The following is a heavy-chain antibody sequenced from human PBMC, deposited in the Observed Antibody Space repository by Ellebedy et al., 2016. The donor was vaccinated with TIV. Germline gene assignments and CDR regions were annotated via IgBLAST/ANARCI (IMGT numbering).Heavy chain of an antibody. Sequence: ASVKVSXXASGYTFTSYDINWVRQATGQGLEWMGWMNPNSGNTGYAQEFQGRVTMTRNTSISTAYMELSSLRSEDTAVYYCARVPSRSPRNYYYYMDVWGKGTTVTVSS. CDR3: ARVPSRSPRNYYYYMDV. CDR2: MNPNSGNT. D-gene: IGHD6-13*01. J-gene: IGHJ6*03. CDR1: GYTFTSYD. V-gene: IGHV1-8*01.